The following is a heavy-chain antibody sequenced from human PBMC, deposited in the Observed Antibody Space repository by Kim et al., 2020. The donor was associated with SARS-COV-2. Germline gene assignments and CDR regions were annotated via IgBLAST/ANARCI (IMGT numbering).Heavy chain of an antibody. D-gene: IGHD1-26*01. CDR2: ISNDGSNK. CDR3: VRERWSPEVGGTTLDY. J-gene: IGHJ4*02. Sequence: GGSLRLSCAASGFTFSSNAMHCVRQAPGKGLEWVAVISNDGSNKYYADSVKGRFTISRDNSKNTLYLQMNILRAEDTAVYYCVRERWSPEVGGTTLDYWGQGTLVAVSS. CDR1: GFTFSSNA. V-gene: IGHV3-30-3*01.